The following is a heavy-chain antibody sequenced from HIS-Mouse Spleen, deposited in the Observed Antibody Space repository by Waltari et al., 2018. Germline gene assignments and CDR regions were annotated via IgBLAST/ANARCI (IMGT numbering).Heavy chain of an antibody. CDR1: GGSISSSSYY. Sequence: QLQLQVSAPGLGTPAETLSLTCTVSGGSISSSSYYWGWIRQPPGKGLEWIGSIYYSGSTYYNPSLKSRVIISVDTSKNQFSLKLSSVTAADTAVYYCAREIPYSSSWYDWYFDLWGRGTLVTVSS. V-gene: IGHV4-39*07. CDR3: AREIPYSSSWYDWYFDL. CDR2: IYYSGST. J-gene: IGHJ2*01. D-gene: IGHD6-13*01.